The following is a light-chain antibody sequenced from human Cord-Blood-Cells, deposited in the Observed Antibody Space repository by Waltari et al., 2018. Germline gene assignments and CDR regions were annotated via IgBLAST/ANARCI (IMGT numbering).Light chain of an antibody. CDR1: SLRSYY. CDR3: NSRDSSGNHLE. Sequence: SSELTQDPAVSVALGQTVRITCQGDSLRSYYASWYQQKPGQAPVLVIYGKINRPSGIPDRFSGSSSGNTASLTITGAQAEDEADYYCNSRDSSGNHLEFGGGTKLTVL. V-gene: IGLV3-19*01. CDR2: GKI. J-gene: IGLJ2*01.